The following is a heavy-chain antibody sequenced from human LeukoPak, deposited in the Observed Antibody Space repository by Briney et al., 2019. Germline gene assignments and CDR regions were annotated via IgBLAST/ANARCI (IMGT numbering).Heavy chain of an antibody. CDR1: GYSISSGYY. J-gene: IGHJ4*02. V-gene: IGHV4-38-2*02. D-gene: IGHD6-13*01. CDR3: ARDSWPDYFDY. Sequence: SETLSLTCTVSGYSISSGYYWGWIRQPPGKGLEWIGSIYHSGSTYYNPSLKSRVTISVDTSKNQFSLKLSSVTAADTAMYYCARDSWPDYFDYWGQGTLVTVSS. CDR2: IYHSGST.